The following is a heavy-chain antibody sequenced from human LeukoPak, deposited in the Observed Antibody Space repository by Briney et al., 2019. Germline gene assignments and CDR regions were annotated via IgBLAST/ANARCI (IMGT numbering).Heavy chain of an antibody. D-gene: IGHD3-10*01. V-gene: IGHV3-53*01. CDR3: ARDRWDYGSGFWYFDL. CDR1: GFTVSSNY. Sequence: GGSLRLSCAASGFTVSSNYMSWVRQAPGKGLEWASVIYSGGSTYYADSVKGRFTISRDNSKNTLYLQMNSLRAEDTAVYYCARDRWDYGSGFWYFDLWGRGTLVTVSS. CDR2: IYSGGST. J-gene: IGHJ2*01.